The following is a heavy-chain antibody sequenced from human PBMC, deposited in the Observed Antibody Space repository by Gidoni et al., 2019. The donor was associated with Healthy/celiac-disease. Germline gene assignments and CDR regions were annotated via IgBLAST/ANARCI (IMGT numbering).Heavy chain of an antibody. D-gene: IGHD2-21*01. CDR1: VFTFSRYS. CDR2: ISSSSSYI. J-gene: IGHJ6*03. CDR3: ARVFCGGDCYYYYYYMDV. Sequence: EVQLVASEVGLVKPGGSLILSCAASVFTFSRYSLTWGRQAPGKGLEWVSAISSSSSYIYYADSVKGRFTISRDNAKNSLYLQMNSLRAEDTAVYYCARVFCGGDCYYYYYYMDVWGKGTTVTVSS. V-gene: IGHV3-21*01.